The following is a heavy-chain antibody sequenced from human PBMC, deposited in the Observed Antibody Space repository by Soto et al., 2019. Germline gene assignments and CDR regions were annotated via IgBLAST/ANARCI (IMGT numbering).Heavy chain of an antibody. CDR1: GFTFSNYA. J-gene: IGHJ4*02. D-gene: IGHD3-22*01. CDR2: ITGSGGST. V-gene: IGHV3-23*01. Sequence: GGSLRLSCVASGFTFSNYAMSWVRQAPGKGLEWVSTITGSGGSTYYADSVKGRFTISRDNSKNTLYLQMNSLRAEDTAVYYCAKSYGSSTYYFYYFDYWGQGTLVTVSS. CDR3: AKSYGSSTYYFYYFDY.